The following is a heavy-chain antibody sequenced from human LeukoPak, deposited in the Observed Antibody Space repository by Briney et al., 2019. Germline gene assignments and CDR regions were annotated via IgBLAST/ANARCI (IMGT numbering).Heavy chain of an antibody. CDR3: AKDPPTLYYDILTGSAPDAFDI. D-gene: IGHD3-9*01. J-gene: IGHJ3*02. V-gene: IGHV3-23*01. CDR2: ISGSGGST. CDR1: GFSFSSYA. Sequence: GGSLRLSCAASGFSFSSYAMSWVRQAPGKGLEWVSAISGSGGSTYYADSVKGRFTISRDNSKNTLYLQMNSLRAEDTAVYYCAKDPPTLYYDILTGSAPDAFDIWGQGTMVTVSS.